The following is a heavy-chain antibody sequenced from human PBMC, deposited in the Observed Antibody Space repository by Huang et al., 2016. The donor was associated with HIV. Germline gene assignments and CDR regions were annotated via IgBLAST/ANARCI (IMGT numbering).Heavy chain of an antibody. CDR1: TLPSNH. J-gene: IGHJ3*01. CDR3: ARVGSGWSLLGDALDS. Sequence: TLPSNHINWVRQAPGQGLEWMGKINPSGGSTDYAQKFQDRITMTRDRSTSTVYLELRSLTSDDTAIYYCARVGSGWSLLGDALDSWGRGTMVTVSS. V-gene: IGHV1-46*01. D-gene: IGHD6-19*01. CDR2: INPSGGST.